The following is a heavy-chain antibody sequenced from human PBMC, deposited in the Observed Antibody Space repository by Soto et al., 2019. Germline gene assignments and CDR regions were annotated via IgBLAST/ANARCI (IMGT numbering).Heavy chain of an antibody. V-gene: IGHV1-2*04. D-gene: IGHD3-16*01. Sequence: ASVKVSCKASGYTFTGYYLHWVRQAPGQGLEWMGWINPNSGGTLYAETFQDSGTMTRGTSIRTAFMDLGSLTSADTAVDYCASGGEDDALNIWAQATLVTVTS. CDR1: GYTFTGYY. CDR2: INPNSGGT. J-gene: IGHJ3*02. CDR3: ASGGEDDALNI.